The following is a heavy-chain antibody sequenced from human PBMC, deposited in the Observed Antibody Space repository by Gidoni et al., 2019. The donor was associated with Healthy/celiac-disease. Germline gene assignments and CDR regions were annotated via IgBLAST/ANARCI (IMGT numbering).Heavy chain of an antibody. D-gene: IGHD3-22*01. CDR2: IRSKAYGGTT. CDR1: GFTFGDYA. V-gene: IGHV3-49*04. Sequence: EVQLVESGGGLVQPVRSLRLSCTASGFTFGDYAMSWVRQAPGKGLEWVGFIRSKAYGGTTEYAASVKGRFTISRDDSKSIAYLQMNSLKTEDTAVYYCTRDGYYYDSSGFFDYWGQGTLVTVSS. CDR3: TRDGYYYDSSGFFDY. J-gene: IGHJ4*02.